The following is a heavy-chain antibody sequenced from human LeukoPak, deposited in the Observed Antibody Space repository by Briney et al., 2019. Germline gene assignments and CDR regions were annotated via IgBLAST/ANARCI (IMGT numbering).Heavy chain of an antibody. CDR1: GFTFSSYG. Sequence: GGSLRLSCATSGFTFSSYGMHWVRQAPGKGLEWVAVIWYDGSSEYYADSVKGRFTISRDNSKNTLYLQMNSLRAEDTAVYYCVRELEGGLGDYWGQGTLVTVSS. CDR3: VRELEGGLGDY. J-gene: IGHJ4*02. V-gene: IGHV3-33*01. CDR2: IWYDGSSE. D-gene: IGHD2-15*01.